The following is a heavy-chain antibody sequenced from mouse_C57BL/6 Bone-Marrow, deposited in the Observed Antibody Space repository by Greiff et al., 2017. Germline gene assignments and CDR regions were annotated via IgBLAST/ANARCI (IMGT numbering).Heavy chain of an antibody. D-gene: IGHD1-1*01. CDR2: IDPSDSYT. CDR1: GYTFTSYW. Sequence: QVQLQQPGAELVMPGASVKLSCKASGYTFTSYWMHWVKQRPGQGLEWIGEIDPSDSYTNYNQKFKGKSPLTVDKSSSTAYMQLSSLTSEDSAVYYCARENYGSSYWFAYWGQGTLVTVSA. V-gene: IGHV1-69*01. J-gene: IGHJ3*01. CDR3: ARENYGSSYWFAY.